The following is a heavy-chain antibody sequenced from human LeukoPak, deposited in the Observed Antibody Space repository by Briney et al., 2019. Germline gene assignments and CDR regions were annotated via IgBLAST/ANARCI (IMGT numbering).Heavy chain of an antibody. CDR3: ARLPGDAFDI. CDR1: GGSISSYY. V-gene: IGHV4-59*08. J-gene: IGHJ3*02. CDR2: IYYSGRT. Sequence: SERLSLTCTVSGGSISSYYWSWIRQPPGKGLEWIGYIYYSGRTNHNPSLKSRVTISVDTSKNQFSLKLSSVTAADTAVYYCARLPGDAFDIWGHGIMVPVSS.